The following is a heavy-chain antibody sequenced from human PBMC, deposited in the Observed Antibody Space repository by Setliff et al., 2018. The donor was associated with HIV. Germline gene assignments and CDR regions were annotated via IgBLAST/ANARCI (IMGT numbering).Heavy chain of an antibody. CDR3: ARKHKVSLGRGIVVLWGFDP. Sequence: ASVKVSCKASGYTFINNDINWVRQATGQGLEWMGWMNPNSGNSGYAQKFQGRVTMTRSTSFSTAYMELSNLTSEDTAIYYCARKHKVSLGRGIVVLWGFDPWGQGTLVTVSS. CDR2: MNPNSGNS. CDR1: GYTFINND. J-gene: IGHJ5*02. D-gene: IGHD3-10*01. V-gene: IGHV1-8*02.